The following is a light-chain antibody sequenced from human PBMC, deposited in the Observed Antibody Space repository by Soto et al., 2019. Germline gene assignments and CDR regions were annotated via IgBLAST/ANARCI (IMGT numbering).Light chain of an antibody. J-gene: IGKJ1*01. Sequence: DIQMPQYPSSLSASVGDRVTITSRPSQSISSYLNWYQQKRGKAPKIXIYAASSLQSGVPSRFSGSGSGTEFTLTISSLQSEDFEVYCCQQYNNWTWTFGQGTKVDIK. CDR1: QSISSY. CDR3: QQYNNWTWT. V-gene: IGKV1-39*01. CDR2: AAS.